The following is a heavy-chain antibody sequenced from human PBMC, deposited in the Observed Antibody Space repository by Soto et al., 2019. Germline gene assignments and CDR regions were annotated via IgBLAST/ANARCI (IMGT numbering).Heavy chain of an antibody. J-gene: IGHJ2*01. V-gene: IGHV4-31*03. CDR3: ARGRDGYNYPSYFDL. Sequence: QVQLQESGPGLVKPSQTLSLTCTVSGGSISSGGYYWSWIRQHPGKGLEWIGYIYYSGSTYYNPSLKSRVTISVDTSKNQFSLKLSSVTAAVTAVYYCARGRDGYNYPSYFDLWGRGTLVTVSS. CDR1: GGSISSGGYY. CDR2: IYYSGST. D-gene: IGHD5-12*01.